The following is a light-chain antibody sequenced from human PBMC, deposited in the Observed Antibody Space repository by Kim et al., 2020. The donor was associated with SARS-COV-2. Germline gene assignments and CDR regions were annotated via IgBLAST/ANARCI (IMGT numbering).Light chain of an antibody. V-gene: IGLV2-8*01. CDR1: SSDVGAYNY. J-gene: IGLJ1*01. CDR2: EVT. Sequence: QSALTQPPSASGSPGQSVTISCTGTSSDVGAYNYVSWYQQHPGKAAKLVIYEVTKRPSGVPDRLSGSKSGNTASLTVSGLQAEDEADYYCSSFAGVIKNYVFGTGTKVTVL. CDR3: SSFAGVIKNYV.